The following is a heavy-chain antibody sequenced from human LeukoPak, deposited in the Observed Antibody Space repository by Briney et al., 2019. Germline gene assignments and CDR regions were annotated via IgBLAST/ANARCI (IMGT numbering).Heavy chain of an antibody. Sequence: PGGSLRISCAASGFTYNKYWMTLVRQAPGKGLQWVASIKQDGSVEYYVDSVKGRFTISRDNAKNSHYLQMNSLRDEDMAVYYCARWADDSGIYYIASWGQGTLVTVSS. CDR3: ARWADDSGIYYIAS. CDR2: IKQDGSVE. J-gene: IGHJ4*02. CDR1: GFTYNKYW. V-gene: IGHV3-7*01. D-gene: IGHD3-10*01.